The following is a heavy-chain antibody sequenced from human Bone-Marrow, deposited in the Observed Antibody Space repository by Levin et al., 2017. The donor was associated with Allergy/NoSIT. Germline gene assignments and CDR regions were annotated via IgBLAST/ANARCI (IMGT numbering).Heavy chain of an antibody. D-gene: IGHD3-16*02. J-gene: IGHJ4*02. CDR2: SIPLFGIV. V-gene: IGHV1-69*02. Sequence: PAASVKVSCKASGGTFSSYTITWVRQAPGQGLEWMGRSIPLFGIVNYAQKFQDRVTITADTPTSTAYMELSSLRSDDTAVYFCARGKSCDAATCYSHLDYWGQGTLVTVSS. CDR1: GGTFSSYT. CDR3: ARGKSCDAATCYSHLDY.